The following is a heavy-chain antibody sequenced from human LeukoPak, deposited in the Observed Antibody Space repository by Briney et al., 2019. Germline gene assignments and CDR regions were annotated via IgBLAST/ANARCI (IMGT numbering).Heavy chain of an antibody. CDR3: ARDNLMAYAIGLHFGY. V-gene: IGHV1-18*01. CDR2: ISAYNGNT. CDR1: GYTFTSYG. J-gene: IGHJ4*02. D-gene: IGHD2-8*01. Sequence: ASVKVSCKASGYTFTSYGISWVRQAPGQGLEWMGWISAYNGNTNYAQKLQGRVTMTTDTSTSTAYMELRSLRSDDTAVYYCARDNLMAYAIGLHFGYWGQGTLVTVSS.